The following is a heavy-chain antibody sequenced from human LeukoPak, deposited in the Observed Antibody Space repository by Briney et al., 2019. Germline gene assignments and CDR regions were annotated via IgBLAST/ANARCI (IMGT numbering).Heavy chain of an antibody. V-gene: IGHV4-39*07. Sequence: PSETLSLTCTVSGASISSGSYYWGWIRQPPGKGLEWIGSIYYSGSTYYNPSLKSRVTISVDTSKNQFSLKLSSVTAADTAVYYCARTYGDFDYWGQGTLVTVSS. CDR3: ARTYGDFDY. J-gene: IGHJ4*02. D-gene: IGHD4-17*01. CDR2: IYYSGST. CDR1: GASISSGSYY.